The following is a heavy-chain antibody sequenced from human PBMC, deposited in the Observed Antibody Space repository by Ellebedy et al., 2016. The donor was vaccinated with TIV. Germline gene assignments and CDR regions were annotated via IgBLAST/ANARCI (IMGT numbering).Heavy chain of an antibody. V-gene: IGHV1-2*02. J-gene: IGHJ5*02. Sequence: ASVKVSCKASGYTFTNYYIHWVRQAPGQGLEWMGLINPNTGGTNYAQQFQGRVTMTRDTSISTVYMELNRLRSDDTSIYYCARDRDGGSGWFDPWGQGTLVTVSS. CDR3: ARDRDGGSGWFDP. CDR2: INPNTGGT. D-gene: IGHD3-16*01. CDR1: GYTFTNYY.